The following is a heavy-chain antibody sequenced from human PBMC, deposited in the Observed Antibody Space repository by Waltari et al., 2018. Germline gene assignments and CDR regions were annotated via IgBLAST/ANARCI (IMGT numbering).Heavy chain of an antibody. Sequence: EVQLVESGGGLVQPGGSLRLSCAASGFTFSSYSMNWVRQAPGKGLGWGSYISSSSSTIYYADSVKGRFTSSRDNAKNSLYLQMNSLRAEDTAVYYCESAGIAAAGYWGQGTLVTVSS. J-gene: IGHJ4*02. CDR2: ISSSSSTI. CDR3: ESAGIAAAGY. D-gene: IGHD6-13*01. CDR1: GFTFSSYS. V-gene: IGHV3-48*04.